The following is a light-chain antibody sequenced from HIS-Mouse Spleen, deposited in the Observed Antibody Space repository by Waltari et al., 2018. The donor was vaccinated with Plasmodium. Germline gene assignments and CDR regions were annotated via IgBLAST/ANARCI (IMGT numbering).Light chain of an antibody. Sequence: SYELTQPLSVSVALGQTARITCGGNNLGSKNVHWYQPKPGQAPVLFIDRESNRPPGIPERFSGSNSGNTATLTISRAQAGDEADYYCQVWDSSTVVFGGGTKLTVL. CDR3: QVWDSSTVV. V-gene: IGLV3-9*01. CDR2: RES. CDR1: NLGSKN. J-gene: IGLJ2*01.